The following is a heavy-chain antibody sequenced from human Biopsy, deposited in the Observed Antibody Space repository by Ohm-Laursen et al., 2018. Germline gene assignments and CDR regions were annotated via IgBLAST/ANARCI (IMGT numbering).Heavy chain of an antibody. CDR2: MWSDGINK. CDR1: GFAFSYYS. D-gene: IGHD3-9*01. J-gene: IGHJ5*02. Sequence: SLRLSCTSSGFAFSYYSLHWVRQAPGKGLQWVAVMWSDGINKNYADYVKGRFTVSRDNSNNVLYLQMSSLRDEDSAVYYCARDDDTTGHYMILNHWGQGTLVTVSS. V-gene: IGHV3-33*01. CDR3: ARDDDTTGHYMILNH.